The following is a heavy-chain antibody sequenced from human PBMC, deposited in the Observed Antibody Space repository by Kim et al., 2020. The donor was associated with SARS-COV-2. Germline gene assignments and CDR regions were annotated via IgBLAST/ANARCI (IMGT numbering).Heavy chain of an antibody. CDR1: GGSFSGYY. CDR2: INRGGST. CDR3: ARGLGSGSYYGF. Sequence: SETLSLTCAVYGGSFSGYYWTWIRQPPGKGLEWVGEINRGGSTSYNPSLESRVTISLDTSKNRFSLKLSSLTAADTAAYYCARGLGSGSYYGFWCQGTLVTVSS. J-gene: IGHJ4*02. D-gene: IGHD3-10*01. V-gene: IGHV4-34*01.